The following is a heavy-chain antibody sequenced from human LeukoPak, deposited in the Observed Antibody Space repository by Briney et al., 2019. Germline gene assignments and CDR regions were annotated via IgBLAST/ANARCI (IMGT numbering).Heavy chain of an antibody. Sequence: GGSLRLSCAASGFTFSSYWMSWVRQAPGKGLEWVANIKQDGSEKYYVDSVKGRFTISRDDSKNTLYLQMNSLRAEDTAVYYCASALYYYDSSGYYYEQDFDYWGQGTLVTVSS. CDR2: IKQDGSEK. CDR3: ASALYYYDSSGYYYEQDFDY. CDR1: GFTFSSYW. V-gene: IGHV3-7*01. J-gene: IGHJ4*02. D-gene: IGHD3-22*01.